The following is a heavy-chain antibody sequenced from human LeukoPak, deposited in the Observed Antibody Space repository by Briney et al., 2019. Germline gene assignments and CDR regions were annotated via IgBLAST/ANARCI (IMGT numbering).Heavy chain of an antibody. D-gene: IGHD2-2*01. CDR2: FDPEDGET. V-gene: IGHV1-24*01. Sequence: GASVKVSCKVSGYTLTELSMHWVRQAPGKGLEWMGGFDPEDGETIYAQKFQGRVTMTEDTSTDTAYMELSSLRSEDTAVYYCATSMSSPTHRADDAFDIWGQGTMVTVSS. CDR3: ATSMSSPTHRADDAFDI. CDR1: GYTLTELS. J-gene: IGHJ3*02.